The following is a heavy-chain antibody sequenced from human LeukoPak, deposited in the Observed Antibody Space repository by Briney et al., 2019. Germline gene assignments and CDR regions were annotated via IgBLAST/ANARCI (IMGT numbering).Heavy chain of an antibody. J-gene: IGHJ4*02. CDR3: ARDMSGSYGDFDY. D-gene: IGHD1-26*01. Sequence: PGGSLRLSCAASGFTFSSYWMHWVRQAPGKGPVWVSRINSDGSSTSYADSVKGRFTISRDNAKNTLYLQMNSLRAEDTAVYYCARDMSGSYGDFDYWGQGTLVTVSS. CDR2: INSDGSST. CDR1: GFTFSSYW. V-gene: IGHV3-74*01.